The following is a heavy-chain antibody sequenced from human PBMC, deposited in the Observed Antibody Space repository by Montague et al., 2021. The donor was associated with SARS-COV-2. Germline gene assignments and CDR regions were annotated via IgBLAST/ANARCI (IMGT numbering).Heavy chain of an antibody. D-gene: IGHD6-13*01. CDR1: GDSVSTNNTT. J-gene: IGHJ4*02. CDR2: THFRSKWYN. CDR3: GRVFAPAGTFDF. V-gene: IGHV6-1*01. Sequence: CAISGDSVSTNNTTWNWVRQSPSGDLEWLGRTHFRSKWYNDYAVSVKGRITINPDTSKNQFSLQLKSVTPKDTAIYFCGRVFAPAGTFDFWGQGTLVTVSS.